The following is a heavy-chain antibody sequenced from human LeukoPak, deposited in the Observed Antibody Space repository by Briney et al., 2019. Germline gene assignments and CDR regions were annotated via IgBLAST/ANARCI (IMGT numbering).Heavy chain of an antibody. D-gene: IGHD3-10*01. Sequence: PSETLSLTCTVSGGSISTSSYFWGWIRQPPGKGLERIGIIYYSGSTYYNPSLKSRVTISVDTSKNQFSLKLSSVTAADTAVYYCARRDGGATMVRGATIYYYYMDVWGKGTTVTVSS. CDR3: ARRDGGATMVRGATIYYYYMDV. CDR1: GGSISTSSYF. V-gene: IGHV4-39*01. CDR2: IYYSGST. J-gene: IGHJ6*03.